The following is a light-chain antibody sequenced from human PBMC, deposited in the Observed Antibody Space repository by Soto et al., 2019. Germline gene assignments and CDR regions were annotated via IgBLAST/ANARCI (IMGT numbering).Light chain of an antibody. Sequence: EIVMTQSPATLSVSPGERATLSCRASQSVSSNLAWYQQKPGQAPRLLIYGASTRATGIPARFSGSGSGTEFILTISSLQSEDIATYYCQQYDNLPYTFGQGTKLEIK. CDR1: QSVSSN. CDR3: QQYDNLPYT. CDR2: GAS. V-gene: IGKV3-15*01. J-gene: IGKJ2*01.